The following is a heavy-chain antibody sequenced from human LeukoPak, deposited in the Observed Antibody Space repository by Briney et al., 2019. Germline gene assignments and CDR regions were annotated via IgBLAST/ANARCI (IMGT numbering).Heavy chain of an antibody. CDR3: ASRAYDFWSGYHTYYYGMDV. Sequence: GGSLRLSCAASGFTFSSYAMSWVRQAPGKGLEWVSAISGSGGSTYYADSVKGRFTISRDNSKNTLYLQMNSLRAEDTAVCYCASRAYDFWSGYHTYYYGMDVWGQGTTVTVSS. D-gene: IGHD3-3*01. CDR1: GFTFSSYA. CDR2: ISGSGGST. V-gene: IGHV3-23*01. J-gene: IGHJ6*02.